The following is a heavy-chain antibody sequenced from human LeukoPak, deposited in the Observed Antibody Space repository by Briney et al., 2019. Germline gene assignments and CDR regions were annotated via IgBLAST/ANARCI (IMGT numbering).Heavy chain of an antibody. Sequence: SETLSLTCTVSGGSINSSTYYWGWIRQPPGKGLEWIASIYYSGSTYYNPSLKSRVTISVDTSKNQFSLRLSSVTAADTAVYYCVRVDNGGNYFDYWGQGTLVTVSS. J-gene: IGHJ4*02. CDR3: VRVDNGGNYFDY. V-gene: IGHV4-39*01. D-gene: IGHD4-23*01. CDR1: GGSINSSTYY. CDR2: IYYSGST.